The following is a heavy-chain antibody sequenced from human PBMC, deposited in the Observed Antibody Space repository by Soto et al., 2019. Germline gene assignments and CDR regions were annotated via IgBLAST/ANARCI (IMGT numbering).Heavy chain of an antibody. Sequence: GGSLRLSCAASGFTFSAYAMSWARQAPGKGLEWISSISGVGTSTYYTASVQGRFTISRDNSKNTLYLQMSSLRAEDTAVYHCAKRTGYYGSGSHDAFDIWGLGTMVTVSS. CDR1: GFTFSAYA. J-gene: IGHJ3*02. CDR2: ISGVGTST. V-gene: IGHV3-23*01. CDR3: AKRTGYYGSGSHDAFDI. D-gene: IGHD3-10*01.